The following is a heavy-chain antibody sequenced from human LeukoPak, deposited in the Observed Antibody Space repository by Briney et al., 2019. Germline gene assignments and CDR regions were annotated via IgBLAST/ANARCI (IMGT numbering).Heavy chain of an antibody. Sequence: GGSLRLSCGASGFTFSSHAMSWIRQAPGEGLEWVSVISGTGDATYYADSVRGRFTISRDNSMNTLYLEMNSLRAEDTAVYYCAKGCGSTCYVPRDCWGQGTLVTVSS. D-gene: IGHD2/OR15-2a*01. CDR2: ISGTGDAT. J-gene: IGHJ4*02. V-gene: IGHV3-23*01. CDR3: AKGCGSTCYVPRDC. CDR1: GFTFSSHA.